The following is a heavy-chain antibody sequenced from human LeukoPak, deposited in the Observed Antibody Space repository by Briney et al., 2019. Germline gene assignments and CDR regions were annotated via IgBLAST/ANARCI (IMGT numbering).Heavy chain of an antibody. CDR1: GFSFRDYP. J-gene: IGHJ3*02. CDR2: ISAGADVI. CDR3: AKSLLTTATGTGRAFDI. Sequence: GGSLRLSCEAAGFSFRDYPMGWVRRASGKRLEWVSGISAGADVIFYADPVKGRFTISRDNSKNTLNSLRAEDSAEYYCAKSLLTTATGTGRAFDIWGQGTMVTVSA. V-gene: IGHV3-23*01. D-gene: IGHD1-1*01.